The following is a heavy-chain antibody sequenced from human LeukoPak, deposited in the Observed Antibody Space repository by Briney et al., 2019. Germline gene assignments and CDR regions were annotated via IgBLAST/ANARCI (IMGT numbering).Heavy chain of an antibody. D-gene: IGHD6-6*01. CDR3: ARSRRGVEYSSSSRGTPKRDWGYNWFDP. CDR1: GGSISSYY. V-gene: IGHV4-59*01. J-gene: IGHJ5*02. CDR2: IYYSGST. Sequence: SETLSLTCTVSGGSISSYYWSWIRQPPGKGLEWIGYIYYSGSTNYNPSLKSRVTISVDTSKNQFSLKLSSVTAADTAVYYCARSRRGVEYSSSSRGTPKRDWGYNWFDPWGQGTLVTVSS.